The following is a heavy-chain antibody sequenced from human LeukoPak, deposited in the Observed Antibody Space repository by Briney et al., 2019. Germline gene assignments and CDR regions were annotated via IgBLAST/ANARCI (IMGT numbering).Heavy chain of an antibody. V-gene: IGHV3-21*01. CDR3: ASPIPTNSGLDY. CDR2: ISTSSSYI. CDR1: GFAFSSYN. D-gene: IGHD2-2*02. Sequence: PGGSLRLSCAASGFAFSSYNMNWVRQAPGKGLEWVSSISTSSSYIYYADSVKGRFTTSRDNAKNSLYLQMNSLRAEDTAVYYCASPIPTNSGLDYWGQGTLVTVSS. J-gene: IGHJ4*02.